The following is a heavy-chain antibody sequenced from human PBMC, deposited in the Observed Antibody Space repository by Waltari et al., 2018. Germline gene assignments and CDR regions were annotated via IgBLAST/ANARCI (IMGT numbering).Heavy chain of an antibody. CDR2: IYTSGST. J-gene: IGHJ5*02. D-gene: IGHD6-19*01. CDR3: ARDRVIAVATNWFDP. CDR1: GGSISSYY. V-gene: IGHV4-4*07. Sequence: QVQLQESGPGLVKPSETLSLTCTVSGGSISSYYWSWIRQPAGKGLEWIGRIYTSGSTNYNPSLKSRVTMSVDTSKNQFSLKLSSVTAADTAVYYCARDRVIAVATNWFDPWGQGTLVTVSS.